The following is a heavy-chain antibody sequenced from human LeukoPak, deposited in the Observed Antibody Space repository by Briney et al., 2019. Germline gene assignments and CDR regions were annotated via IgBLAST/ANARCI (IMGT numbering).Heavy chain of an antibody. CDR2: IYYSGST. J-gene: IGHJ4*02. CDR1: GDSISCYY. CDR3: ARNRDSSWYGGHDEPFDY. V-gene: IGHV4-59*08. Sequence: SETLSLTCTVSGDSISCYYWSWIRQPPGEGLKWIGYIYYSGSTNYNPSLKSRVTISVDTSKNQFSLKLSSVTAADTAVYYCARNRDSSWYGGHDEPFDYWGQGTLVTVSS. D-gene: IGHD6-13*01.